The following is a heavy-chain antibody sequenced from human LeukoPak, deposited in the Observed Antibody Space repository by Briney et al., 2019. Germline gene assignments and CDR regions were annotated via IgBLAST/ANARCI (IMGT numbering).Heavy chain of an antibody. V-gene: IGHV3-23*01. J-gene: IGHJ4*02. D-gene: IGHD3-10*01. CDR2: ITGGGGST. CDR3: AKNSGTSYDPLSD. Sequence: GGSLRLSCAASRFTFDNYGMTWVRQAPGKGLEWVSAITGGGGSTNYADSVKGRFTISRDNSKNTLYLQMDSLRAEDTAVYYCAKNSGTSYDPLSDWGQGTLVTVSS. CDR1: RFTFDNYG.